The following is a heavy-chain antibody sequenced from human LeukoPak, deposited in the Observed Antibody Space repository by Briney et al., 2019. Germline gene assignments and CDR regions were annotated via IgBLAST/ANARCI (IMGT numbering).Heavy chain of an antibody. CDR2: INYSGST. V-gene: IGHV4-34*01. CDR1: GGSFSGYY. D-gene: IGHD3-10*01. CDR3: ARYVVYGSGKYYFDY. J-gene: IGHJ4*02. Sequence: SETLSLTCAVYGGSFSGYYWSWIRQPPGKGLEWIASINYSGSTYYNPSLKSRVTISVDTSENQFSLKLSSVTAADTAVYYCARYVVYGSGKYYFDYWGQGTLVTVSS.